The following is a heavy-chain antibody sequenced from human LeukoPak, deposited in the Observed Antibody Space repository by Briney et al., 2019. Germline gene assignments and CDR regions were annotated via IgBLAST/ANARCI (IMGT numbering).Heavy chain of an antibody. J-gene: IGHJ4*02. D-gene: IGHD5-18*01. CDR1: GFTFSSYA. CDR2: ISGSGGST. V-gene: IGHV3-23*01. Sequence: GGSLRLSCAASGFTFSSYAMSWVRPAPGKGLEWVSAISGSGGSTYYADSVKGRFTISRDNSKNTLYLQMNSLRAEDTAVYYCAKGRRGYSYGPGPFFDYWGQGTLVTVSS. CDR3: AKGRRGYSYGPGPFFDY.